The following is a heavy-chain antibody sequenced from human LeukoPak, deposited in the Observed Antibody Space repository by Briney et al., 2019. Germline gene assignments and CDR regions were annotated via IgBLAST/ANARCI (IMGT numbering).Heavy chain of an antibody. CDR3: ARGLGATGWQYYFDS. D-gene: IGHD1-26*01. V-gene: IGHV4-59*01. J-gene: IGHJ4*02. Sequence: SETLSLTCTVSGGSISSYYWSWIRQPPGKGLEWIGYIYCSGSTNYSPSLKSRVTISVDTSKNQFSLKLSSVTAADTAVYYCARGLGATGWQYYFDSWGQGTLVTVSS. CDR1: GGSISSYY. CDR2: IYCSGST.